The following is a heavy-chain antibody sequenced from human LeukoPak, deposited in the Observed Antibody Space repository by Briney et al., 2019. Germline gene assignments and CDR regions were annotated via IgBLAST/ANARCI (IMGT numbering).Heavy chain of an antibody. V-gene: IGHV3-30-3*01. CDR2: ISYDGSNK. J-gene: IGHJ6*02. CDR1: GFTFSSYA. D-gene: IGHD3-3*01. Sequence: PTGGSLRLSCAASGFTFSSYATHWVRQAPGKGLEWVAVISYDGSNKYYADSVKGRFTISRDNSKNTLYLQMNSLRAEDTAVYYCAREENSYYDFWSGRLGMDVWGQGTTVTVSS. CDR3: AREENSYYDFWSGRLGMDV.